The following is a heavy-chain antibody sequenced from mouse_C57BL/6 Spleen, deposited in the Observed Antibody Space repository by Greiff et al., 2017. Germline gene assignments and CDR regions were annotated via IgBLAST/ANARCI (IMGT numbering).Heavy chain of an antibody. CDR1: GYTFTGYW. Sequence: QVQLQQPGAELVRPGTSVKLSCKASGYTFTGYWMHWVKQRPGQGLEWIGVIDPSDSYTNYNQKFKGKATLTVDTSSSTAYMQLSSLTSEDSAVYYCARGMVAKPWFAYWGQGTLVTVSA. V-gene: IGHV1-59*01. D-gene: IGHD2-2*01. CDR3: ARGMVAKPWFAY. CDR2: IDPSDSYT. J-gene: IGHJ3*01.